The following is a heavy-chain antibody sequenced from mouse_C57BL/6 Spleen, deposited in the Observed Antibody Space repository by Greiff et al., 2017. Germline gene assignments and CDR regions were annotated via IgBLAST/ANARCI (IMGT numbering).Heavy chain of an antibody. J-gene: IGHJ1*03. Sequence: EVKLMESGGGLVKPGGSLKLSCAASGFTFSSYAMSWVRQTPEKRLEWVATISDGGSYTYYPDNVKGRFTISRDNAKNNLYLQMSHLKSEDTAMYYCARDGIYYGRYFDVWGTGTTVTVSS. V-gene: IGHV5-4*01. CDR2: ISDGGSYT. CDR1: GFTFSSYA. D-gene: IGHD2-1*01. CDR3: ARDGIYYGRYFDV.